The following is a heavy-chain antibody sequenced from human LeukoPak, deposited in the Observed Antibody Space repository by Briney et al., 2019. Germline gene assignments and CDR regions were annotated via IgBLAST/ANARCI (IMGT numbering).Heavy chain of an antibody. V-gene: IGHV1-2*02. CDR1: GYTFTGYY. Sequence: ASVKGSCKASGYTFTGYYMHWVRHAPGQALEWMGWINPNSGGTNYAQKFQGRVTMTRDTSISTAYMELSRLRSDDTDVYYCARDSGYYYDSSGYYRKGPFDYWGQGTLVTVSS. J-gene: IGHJ4*02. CDR2: INPNSGGT. CDR3: ARDSGYYYDSSGYYRKGPFDY. D-gene: IGHD3-22*01.